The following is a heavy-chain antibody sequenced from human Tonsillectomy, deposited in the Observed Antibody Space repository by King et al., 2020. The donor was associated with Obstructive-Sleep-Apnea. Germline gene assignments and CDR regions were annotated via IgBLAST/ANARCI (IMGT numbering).Heavy chain of an antibody. CDR2: MKPNSGNT. CDR3: ARGSRTFDI. J-gene: IGHJ3*02. V-gene: IGHV1-8*01. D-gene: IGHD1-14*01. CDR1: GYTFTSYD. Sequence: QLVQSGAEVKKPGASLKVSCKASGYTFTSYDINWLRQATGQGLEWRGWMKPNSGNTDYAQSFQGRVTMTRNTSISTAYMELSSLRSEGTAVYYCARGSRTFDIWGQGTMVTVSS.